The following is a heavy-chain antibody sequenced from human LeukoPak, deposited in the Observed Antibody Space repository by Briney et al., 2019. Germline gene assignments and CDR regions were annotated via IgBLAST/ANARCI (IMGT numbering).Heavy chain of an antibody. CDR3: ARHRAEMATKSFDY. J-gene: IGHJ4*02. CDR2: IYYSRST. Sequence: SETLSLTCTVSGGSISSYYWSWIRQPPGKGLEWIAYIYYSRSTNYNPSLKSRVTISVDTSKNRFSLKLSSVTAADTAVYYCARHRAEMATKSFDYWGQGTLVTVSS. D-gene: IGHD5-24*01. CDR1: GGSISSYY. V-gene: IGHV4-59*08.